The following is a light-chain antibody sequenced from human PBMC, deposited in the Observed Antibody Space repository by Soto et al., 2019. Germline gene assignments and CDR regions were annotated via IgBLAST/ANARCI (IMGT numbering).Light chain of an antibody. CDR3: QQYNAYPWT. J-gene: IGKJ1*01. Sequence: DIXMTXSPSTXXASVGDRVTITXXXSQSITNWLAWXQQKPGKAPKLLMYDASSFHSGVPSRXXGXGSGTEFTLTISSLQPDDFATYYCQQYNAYPWTFGLGTKVEIK. CDR1: QSITNW. CDR2: DAS. V-gene: IGKV1-5*01.